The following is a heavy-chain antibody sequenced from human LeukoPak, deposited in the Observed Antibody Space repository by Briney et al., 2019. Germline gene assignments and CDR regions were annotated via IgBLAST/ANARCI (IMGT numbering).Heavy chain of an antibody. V-gene: IGHV3-23*01. Sequence: SGGSLRLSCAASGFTFSSYAMSWVRQAPGEGLEWVSAISGSGGSTYYADSVKGRFTISRDNSKNTLYLQMNSLRAEDTAVYYCAKDNYDFWSGYGYYYYGMDVWGQGTTVTVSS. CDR1: GFTFSSYA. CDR3: AKDNYDFWSGYGYYYYGMDV. CDR2: ISGSGGST. D-gene: IGHD3-3*01. J-gene: IGHJ6*02.